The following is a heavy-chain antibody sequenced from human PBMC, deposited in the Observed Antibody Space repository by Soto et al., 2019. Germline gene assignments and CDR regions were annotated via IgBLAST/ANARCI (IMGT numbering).Heavy chain of an antibody. CDR1: GFTFSDYA. CDR2: ISTRSTYI. CDR3: ARDGKGAMSWFDP. J-gene: IGHJ5*02. Sequence: LRLSCAASGFTFSDYAMNWVRQAPGKGLEWVSSISTRSTYIYYADSVKGRFTISRDNAMNSLYLQMNSLRAEDTAIYYCARDGKGAMSWFDPWGQGTPVTVSS. D-gene: IGHD1-26*01. V-gene: IGHV3-21*01.